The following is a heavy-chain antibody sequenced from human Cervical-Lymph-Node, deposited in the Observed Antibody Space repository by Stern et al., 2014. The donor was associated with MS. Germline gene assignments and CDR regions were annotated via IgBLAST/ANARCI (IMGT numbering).Heavy chain of an antibody. CDR2: IYSGGTT. Sequence: EVQLVESGGGLVQPGGDLRLSCAASGFTVSSNYMSWVRQAPGKGLQWVSIIYSGGTTYYADSVKGRFTISRDNSKNTLYLQMNSLRAEDTAVYYCARVQQLLGYGMDVWGQGTTVTVSS. D-gene: IGHD6-19*01. CDR1: GFTVSSNY. V-gene: IGHV3-66*02. CDR3: ARVQQLLGYGMDV. J-gene: IGHJ6*02.